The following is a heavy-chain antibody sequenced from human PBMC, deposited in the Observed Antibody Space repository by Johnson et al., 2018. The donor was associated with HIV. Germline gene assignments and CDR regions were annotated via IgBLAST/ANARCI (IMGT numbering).Heavy chain of an antibody. V-gene: IGHV3-30*18. CDR3: AKEPAVGYSGSFSGAFDI. Sequence: QMQLVESGGGLVQPGGSLRLSCAASGFTISSNYMSWVRQAPGKGLEWVAVISHDGRNEYYTESVGGRFTISRDNSKNTLHLQMNGLRAEDTAVYYCAKEPAVGYSGSFSGAFDIWGQGTLVTVSS. CDR1: GFTISSNY. J-gene: IGHJ3*02. CDR2: ISHDGRNE. D-gene: IGHD1-26*01.